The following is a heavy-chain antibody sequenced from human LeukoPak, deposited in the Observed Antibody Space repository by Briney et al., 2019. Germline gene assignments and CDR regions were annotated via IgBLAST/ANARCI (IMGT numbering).Heavy chain of an antibody. CDR2: ISHDGNDK. V-gene: IGHV3-30*01. CDR3: ARSSISPHYYFYYMDV. J-gene: IGHJ6*03. Sequence: PGGSLRLSCAASGFTFSSYAMHWVRQAPGMGLEWVAFISHDGNDKYFADSVRGRFTISRDISKNTLYLQMNSLRAEDTAVYYCARSSISPHYYFYYMDVWGKGTTVTVSS. D-gene: IGHD2-2*01. CDR1: GFTFSSYA.